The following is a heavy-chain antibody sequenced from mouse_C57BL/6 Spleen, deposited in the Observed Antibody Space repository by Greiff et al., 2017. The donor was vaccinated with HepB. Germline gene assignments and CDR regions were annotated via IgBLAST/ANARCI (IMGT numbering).Heavy chain of an antibody. J-gene: IGHJ4*01. CDR2: IYPGSGNT. Sequence: VKLQQSGAELVRPGASVKLSCKASGYTFTDYYINWVKQRPGQGLEWIARIYPGSGNTYYNEKFKGKATLTAEKSSSTAYMQLSSLTSEDSAVYFCARTAGYYAMDYWGQGTSVTVSS. CDR1: GYTFTDYY. V-gene: IGHV1-76*01. CDR3: ARTAGYYAMDY.